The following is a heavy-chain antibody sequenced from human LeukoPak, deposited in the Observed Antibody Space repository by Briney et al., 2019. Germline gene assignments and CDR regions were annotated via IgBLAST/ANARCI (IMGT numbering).Heavy chain of an antibody. CDR1: GGSISSYY. Sequence: PSETLSLTCTVSGGSISSYYWSWIRQPAGKGLEWIGRIYTSGSTNYNPSLKSRVTMSVDTSKNQFSLKLSSVTAADTAVYYCARVAEAAGNLGYFDYWGQGTLVTVSS. CDR3: ARVAEAAGNLGYFDY. V-gene: IGHV4-4*07. CDR2: IYTSGST. J-gene: IGHJ4*02. D-gene: IGHD6-13*01.